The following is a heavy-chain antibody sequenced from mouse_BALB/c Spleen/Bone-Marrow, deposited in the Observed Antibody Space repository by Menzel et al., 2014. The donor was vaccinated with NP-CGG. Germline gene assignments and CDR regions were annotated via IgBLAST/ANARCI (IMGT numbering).Heavy chain of an antibody. V-gene: IGHV5-12-2*01. CDR1: GFTFSSYT. Sequence: EVQVAESGGGLVQPGGSLKLSCAASGFTFSSYTVSWVRQTPEKRLEWVAYISNGGGSTYYPDTVRGRFTISRDNAKNTLYLHMSTLKSEDTAMYYCARQLGLRWAMDYLGQGTSVAISS. J-gene: IGHJ4*01. CDR3: ARQLGLRWAMDY. CDR2: ISNGGGST. D-gene: IGHD3-1*01.